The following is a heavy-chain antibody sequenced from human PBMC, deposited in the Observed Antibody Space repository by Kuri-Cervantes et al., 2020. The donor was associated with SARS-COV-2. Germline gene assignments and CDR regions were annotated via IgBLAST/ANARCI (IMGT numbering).Heavy chain of an antibody. J-gene: IGHJ6*02. D-gene: IGHD3-9*01. CDR3: AGPPGGLYDILTGYYYNYGMDV. Sequence: SVKVSCKASGGTFSSYAISWVRQAPGQGLEWMGGIIPIFGTANYAQKFQGRVTITADESTSTAYMELSSLRSEDTAVYYCAGPPGGLYDILTGYYYNYGMDVWGQGTTVTVSS. CDR1: GGTFSSYA. V-gene: IGHV1-69*13. CDR2: IIPIFGTA.